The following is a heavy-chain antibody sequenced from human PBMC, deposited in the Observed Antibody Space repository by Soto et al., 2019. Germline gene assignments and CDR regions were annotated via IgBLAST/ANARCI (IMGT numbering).Heavy chain of an antibody. CDR2: IVVGSGNT. Sequence: ASVKVSCKASGFTFSHSAMQWVRQARGQSLEWIGWIVVGSGNTNYAQKFQERVTISWDMSTNTAYMELNSLRAEDTAVYYCARPPFYYDSSYSGYWGQGTLVTVSS. D-gene: IGHD3-22*01. V-gene: IGHV1-58*02. J-gene: IGHJ4*02. CDR1: GFTFSHSA. CDR3: ARPPFYYDSSYSGY.